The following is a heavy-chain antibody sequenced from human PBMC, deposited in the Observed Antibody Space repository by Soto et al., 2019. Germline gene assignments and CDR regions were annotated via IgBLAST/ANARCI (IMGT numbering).Heavy chain of an antibody. Sequence: PGESLKISCKGSGYSFTSYWIGWVRQMPGKGLEWMGIIYPGDSDTRYSPSFQGQVTISADKSISTAYLQWSSLKASDTAMYYCARLVSATVTSYYYYYYGMDVWGQGTTVTVSS. J-gene: IGHJ6*02. CDR2: IYPGDSDT. D-gene: IGHD4-17*01. V-gene: IGHV5-51*01. CDR1: GYSFTSYW. CDR3: ARLVSATVTSYYYYYYGMDV.